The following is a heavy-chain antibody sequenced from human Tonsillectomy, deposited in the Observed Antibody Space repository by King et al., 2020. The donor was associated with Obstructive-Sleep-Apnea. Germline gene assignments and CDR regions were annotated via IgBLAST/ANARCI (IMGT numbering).Heavy chain of an antibody. CDR2: IYYSGST. CDR1: GGSISSYY. CDR3: ARRIAGAAEFSFEY. Sequence: VQLQESGPGLVKPSETLSLTCTVSGGSISSYYWSWIRQPPGKGLEWIGYIYYSGSTNYNPALKSRVTISVDTSKNQFSLKLSSVTAADTAVYYCARRIAGAAEFSFEYWAQGTLVTVSS. J-gene: IGHJ4*02. V-gene: IGHV4-59*01. D-gene: IGHD3-10*01.